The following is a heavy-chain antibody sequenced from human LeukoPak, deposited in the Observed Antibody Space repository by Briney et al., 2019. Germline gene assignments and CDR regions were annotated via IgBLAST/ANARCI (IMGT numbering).Heavy chain of an antibody. J-gene: IGHJ4*02. CDR2: ITSSSSTI. CDR1: GFTFSTYS. V-gene: IGHV3-48*01. D-gene: IGHD4-17*01. CDR3: ARSQGDYTGPFDS. Sequence: GGSLRLSYAASGFTFSTYSMNWVRQAPGKGLEWVSYITSSSSTIYYADSVRGRFTISRDNAKNSLYLQMNSLRAEDTAVYYCARSQGDYTGPFDSWGQGTLVTVSS.